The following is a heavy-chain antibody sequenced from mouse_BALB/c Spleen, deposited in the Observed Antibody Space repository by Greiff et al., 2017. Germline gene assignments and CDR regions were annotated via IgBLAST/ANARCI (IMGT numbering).Heavy chain of an antibody. CDR1: GFTFSSFG. CDR2: ISSGSSTI. CDR3: ARGGYDYDGYAMDY. J-gene: IGHJ4*01. D-gene: IGHD2-4*01. V-gene: IGHV5-17*02. Sequence: EVQGVESGGGLVQPGGSRKLSCAASGFTFSSFGMHWVRQAPEKGLEWVAYISSGSSTIYYADTVTGRFTISRDNPKNTLFLQMTSLRSEDTAMYYWARGGYDYDGYAMDYWGQGTSVTVSS.